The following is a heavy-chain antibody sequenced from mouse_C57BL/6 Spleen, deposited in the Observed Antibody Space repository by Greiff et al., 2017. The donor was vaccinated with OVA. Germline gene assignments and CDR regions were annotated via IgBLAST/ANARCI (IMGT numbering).Heavy chain of an antibody. CDR3: ATEGFHASSSWFAY. CDR2: IYPRDGST. CDR1: GYTFTDYT. J-gene: IGHJ3*01. V-gene: IGHV1-78*01. Sequence: VQRVESDAELVKPGASVKISCKVSGYTFTDYTIHWMKQRPGQGLEWIGYIYPRDGSTKYNEKFKGKATLTADTSSSTDYTQRNILTSEDSVVYFGATEGFHASSSWFAYWGQGTLVTVSA. D-gene: IGHD1-1*01.